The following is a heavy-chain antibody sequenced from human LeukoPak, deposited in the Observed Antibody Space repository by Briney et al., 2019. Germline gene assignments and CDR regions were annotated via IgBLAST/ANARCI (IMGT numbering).Heavy chain of an antibody. CDR2: INPSGGST. V-gene: IGHV1-46*01. D-gene: IGHD1-1*01. CDR3: ARNVGSGLDY. J-gene: IGHJ4*02. Sequence: ASVKVSCKASGYTFTTYYIHWVRQAPGQALEWMGMINPSGGSTSYAQKFQVRVTMTRDTSTSTVYMELSSLRSDDTAVYYCARNVGSGLDYWGQGTLVTVSS. CDR1: GYTFTTYY.